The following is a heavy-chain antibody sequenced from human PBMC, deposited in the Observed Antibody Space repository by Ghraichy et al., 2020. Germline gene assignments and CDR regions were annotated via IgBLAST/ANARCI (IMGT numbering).Heavy chain of an antibody. CDR1: GGSISSSAHY. CDR3: ARGTGREAFDI. V-gene: IGHV4-39*02. D-gene: IGHD3/OR15-3a*01. J-gene: IGHJ3*02. Sequence: SETLSLTCIGSGGSISSSAHYWGWMRQPPGKGLEWIGIISYSGSTYYNPSLKSRVTISLDTSKNHLSLKLTSVTAADTAVYYCARGTGREAFDIWGQGTMVTVS. CDR2: ISYSGST.